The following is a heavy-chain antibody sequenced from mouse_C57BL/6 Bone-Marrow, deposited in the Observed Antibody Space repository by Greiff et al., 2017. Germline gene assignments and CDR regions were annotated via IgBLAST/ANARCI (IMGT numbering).Heavy chain of an antibody. J-gene: IGHJ4*01. CDR3: ARHDYVGAMDY. D-gene: IGHD2-4*01. V-gene: IGHV5-12*01. CDR2: ISNGGGST. CDR1: GFTFSDYY. Sequence: EVKLMESGGGLVQPGGSLKLSCAASGFTFSDYYMYWVRQTPEKRLEWVAYISNGGGSTYYPDTVKGRFTISRDNAKNTLYLQMSRLKSEDTAMYYCARHDYVGAMDYWGPGTSVTVSS.